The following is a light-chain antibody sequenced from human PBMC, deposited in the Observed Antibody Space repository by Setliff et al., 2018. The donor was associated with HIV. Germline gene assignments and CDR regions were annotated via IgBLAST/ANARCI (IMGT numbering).Light chain of an antibody. Sequence: QSVLTQPASVSGSLGQSITISCIGTGRDIGGYNYVTWYQQHPGKAPKLSIYGVTKRSSGVSNRFSGSNAGTTAALTISGLQAEDEADYYCSSYTSTSAYVFGTGTKVTVL. V-gene: IGLV2-14*03. J-gene: IGLJ1*01. CDR3: SSYTSTSAYV. CDR2: GVT. CDR1: GRDIGGYNY.